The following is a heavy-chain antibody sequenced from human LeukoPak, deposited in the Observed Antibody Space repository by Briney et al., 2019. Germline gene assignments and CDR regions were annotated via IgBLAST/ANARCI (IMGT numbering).Heavy chain of an antibody. CDR3: ARDWGSSGWYRGFDY. D-gene: IGHD6-19*01. J-gene: IGHJ4*02. CDR1: GYTFTSYG. CDR2: ISAYNGDT. V-gene: IGHV1-18*04. Sequence: ASVKVSCKASGYTFTSYGISWVRQAPGQGLEWMGWISAYNGDTNYAQKLQGRVTMTTDTSTSTAYMELRSLRSDDTAVYYCARDWGSSGWYRGFDYWGQGTLVTVSS.